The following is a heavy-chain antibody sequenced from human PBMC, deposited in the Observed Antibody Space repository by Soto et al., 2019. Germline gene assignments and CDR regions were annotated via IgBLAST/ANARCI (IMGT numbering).Heavy chain of an antibody. J-gene: IGHJ4*02. D-gene: IGHD6-13*01. CDR2: IKSKTDGGTT. CDR1: SVSNAW. V-gene: IGHV3-15*07. Sequence: SVSNAWMNWVRQAPGKGLEWVGRIKSKTDGGTTDYAAPVKCRFTISRDDSKNTLYLQMNSLKTEDTAVYYCTTTGWAAAWGYWGQGTLVTVSS. CDR3: TTTGWAAAWGY.